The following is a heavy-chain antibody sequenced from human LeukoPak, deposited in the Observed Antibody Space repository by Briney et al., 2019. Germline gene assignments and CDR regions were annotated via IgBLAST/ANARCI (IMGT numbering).Heavy chain of an antibody. CDR1: GLTFGTHA. D-gene: IGHD4-11*01. J-gene: IGHJ3*02. CDR3: ARGDESLQINGALDI. CDR2: ISRGVRDI. V-gene: IGHV3-21*01. Sequence: PGGSLTLSCALSGLTFGTHAANSVRHPRGEGVEWVSSISRGVRDINYTASVRCRVTISRDNARDSLYLQMNSLRCEETAVYYGARGDESLQINGALDIWGQGTMVTVSS.